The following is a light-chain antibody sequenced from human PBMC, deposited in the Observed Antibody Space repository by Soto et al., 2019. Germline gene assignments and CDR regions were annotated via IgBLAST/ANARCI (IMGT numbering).Light chain of an antibody. V-gene: IGKV3D-15*01. CDR2: GSS. J-gene: IGKJ4*01. CDR1: ENVGTN. Sequence: IVMTQSPATLSVSPGDEATLSCRASENVGTNLAWYQQKPGQAPRLLIYGSSTMATGIPATFSGSGSGTEFTLTISSLQSEESAIYYCQQYKNWRLSFGGGTKVEIK. CDR3: QQYKNWRLS.